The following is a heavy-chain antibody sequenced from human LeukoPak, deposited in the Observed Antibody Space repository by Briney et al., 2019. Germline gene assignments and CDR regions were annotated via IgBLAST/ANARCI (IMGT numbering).Heavy chain of an antibody. V-gene: IGHV1-69*04. CDR1: GGTFSSYA. CDR3: ARAAAQDELGHFDY. D-gene: IGHD7-27*01. CDR2: IIPIFGIA. Sequence: GASVKVSCKASGGTFSSYAISWVRQAPGQGLEWMGRIIPIFGIANYAQKFQGRVTITADKSTSTAYMELSSLRSEDTAVCYCARAAAQDELGHFDYWGQGTLVTVSS. J-gene: IGHJ4*02.